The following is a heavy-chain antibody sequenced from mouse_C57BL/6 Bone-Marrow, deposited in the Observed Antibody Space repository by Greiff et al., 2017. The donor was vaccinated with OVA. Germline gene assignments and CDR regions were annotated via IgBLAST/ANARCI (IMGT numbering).Heavy chain of an antibody. CDR3: ARITTVRLKAMDY. V-gene: IGHV1-64*01. CDR2: IHPNSGST. Sequence: QVQLKQPGAELVKPGASVKLSCKASGYTFTSYWMHWVKQRPGQGLEWIGMIHPNSGSTNYNEKFKSKATLTVDKSTSTAYMQLSSLTSEDSAVYYCARITTVRLKAMDYWGQGTSVTVSS. CDR1: GYTFTSYW. J-gene: IGHJ4*01. D-gene: IGHD1-1*01.